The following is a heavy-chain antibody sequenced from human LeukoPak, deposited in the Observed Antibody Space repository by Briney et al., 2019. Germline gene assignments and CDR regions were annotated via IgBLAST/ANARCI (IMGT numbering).Heavy chain of an antibody. J-gene: IGHJ5*02. V-gene: IGHV3-23*01. CDR3: AKDWVTTVTTFGWFDP. CDR2: ISGSGGST. D-gene: IGHD4-17*01. Sequence: GGSLRLSCAASGFTFSDAWMTWVRQAPGKGLEWVSAISGSGGSTYYADSVKGRFTISRDNSKNTLYLQTNSLRAEDTAVYYCAKDWVTTVTTFGWFDPWGQGTLVTVSS. CDR1: GFTFSDAW.